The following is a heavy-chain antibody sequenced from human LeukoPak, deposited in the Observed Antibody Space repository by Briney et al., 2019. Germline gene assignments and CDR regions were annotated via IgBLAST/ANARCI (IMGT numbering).Heavy chain of an antibody. CDR2: IYSGGTT. CDR1: GFTVSTNC. J-gene: IGHJ1*01. Sequence: GGSLRLSCAASGFTVSTNCMTWVRQAPGKGLEWVSTIYSGGTTYYADSVMGRFTIARDNAKNTLYLQMNSLRAEDTAVYYCYGANAEHWGQGTLVTVSS. D-gene: IGHD4-23*01. CDR3: YGANAEH. V-gene: IGHV3-53*01.